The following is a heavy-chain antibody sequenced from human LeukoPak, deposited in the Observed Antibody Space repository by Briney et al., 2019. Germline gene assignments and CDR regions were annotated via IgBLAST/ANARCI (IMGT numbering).Heavy chain of an antibody. CDR3: AKAQDPIAAAGTSPFDY. D-gene: IGHD6-13*01. Sequence: GASVKVSCKASGGTFSSYAMSWVRQAPGKGLEWVSAISGSGGSTFYADSVKGRFTISRDNSKNTLSLQMNSLRAEDTAVYYCAKAQDPIAAAGTSPFDYWGQGTLVTVSS. J-gene: IGHJ4*02. CDR1: GGTFSSYA. CDR2: ISGSGGST. V-gene: IGHV3-23*01.